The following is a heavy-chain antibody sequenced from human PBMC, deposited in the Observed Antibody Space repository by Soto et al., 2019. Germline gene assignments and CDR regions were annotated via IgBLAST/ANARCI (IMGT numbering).Heavy chain of an antibody. CDR2: IIPIFGTA. V-gene: IGHV1-69*13. J-gene: IGHJ4*02. CDR1: GGTFSSYA. CDR3: ARDVGNQYYDFWSGYYTGSYFDY. D-gene: IGHD3-3*01. Sequence: GASVKVSCKASGGTFSSYAISWVRQAPGQGLEWTGGIIPIFGTANYAQKFQGRVTITADESTSTAYMELSSLRSEDTAVYYCARDVGNQYYDFWSGYYTGSYFDYWGQGTLVTVSS.